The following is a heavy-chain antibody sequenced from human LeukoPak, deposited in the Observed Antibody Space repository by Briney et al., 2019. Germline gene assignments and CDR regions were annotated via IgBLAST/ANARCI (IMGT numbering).Heavy chain of an antibody. CDR2: IYTSGST. V-gene: IGHV4-61*02. Sequence: PSETLSLTCTVSGGSISSGSYYWSWIRQPAGKGLEWIGRIYTSGSTNYNPSLKSRVTISVDTSKNQFSLKLSSVTAADTAVYYCAGISIVDLALDSWGQGTLVTVSS. D-gene: IGHD1-26*01. J-gene: IGHJ4*02. CDR1: GGSISSGSYY. CDR3: AGISIVDLALDS.